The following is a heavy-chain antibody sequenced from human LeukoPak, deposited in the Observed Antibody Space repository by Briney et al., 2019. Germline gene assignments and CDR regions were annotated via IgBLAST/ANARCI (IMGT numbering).Heavy chain of an antibody. CDR3: ARGYDSSYDAFDI. V-gene: IGHV4-59*01. D-gene: IGHD3-22*01. Sequence: PSETLSLTCTVSGGSISNYYWSWIRQPPGKGLEWIGHIYYSGSTNYNPSLKSRVTISVDTSKNQFSLKLNSVTAADTAVYYCARGYDSSYDAFDIWGQGTMVTVSS. J-gene: IGHJ3*02. CDR1: GGSISNYY. CDR2: IYYSGST.